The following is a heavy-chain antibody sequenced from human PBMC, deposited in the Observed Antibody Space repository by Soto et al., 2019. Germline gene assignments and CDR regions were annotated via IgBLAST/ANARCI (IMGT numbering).Heavy chain of an antibody. D-gene: IGHD4-17*01. CDR2: ISGRGGST. Sequence: GGSLRLSCAASGFTFNNYAMSWVRQAPDKGLEWVSAISGRGGSTYYADSVKGRFTISRDNSKNTLFLQMKSLRAEDTAVYYCAKDSKVTTSLYSYYYGLDVWGQGTKVTVYS. CDR3: AKDSKVTTSLYSYYYGLDV. J-gene: IGHJ6*02. CDR1: GFTFNNYA. V-gene: IGHV3-23*01.